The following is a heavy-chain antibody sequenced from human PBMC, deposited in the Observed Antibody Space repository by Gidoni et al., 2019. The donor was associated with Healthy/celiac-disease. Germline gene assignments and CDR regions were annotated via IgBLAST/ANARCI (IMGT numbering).Heavy chain of an antibody. D-gene: IGHD1-7*01. CDR1: GYTFTGYY. V-gene: IGHV1-2*04. J-gene: IGHJ6*02. CDR2: INPNSGGT. CDR3: AREKTGTRNGMDV. Sequence: QVQLVQSGAAVKKPGASVQVSCKASGYTFTGYYMHWVRQAPGQGLEWMGWINPNSGGTNYAQKFQGWVTMTRDTSISTAYMELSRLRSDDTAVYYCAREKTGTRNGMDVWGQGTTVTVSS.